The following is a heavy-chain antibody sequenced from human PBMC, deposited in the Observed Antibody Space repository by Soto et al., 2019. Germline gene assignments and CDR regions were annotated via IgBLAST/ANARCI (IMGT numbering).Heavy chain of an antibody. D-gene: IGHD1-26*01. V-gene: IGHV3-23*01. CDR1: GFPFSHYA. CDR3: SKGNQWDLLS. Sequence: GPLRLSWGASGFPFSHYAMSWVRQATGKGLEWVSTVGRSGGSTYYADSVKGRLTISRDNSKDALYLPLNRLRAEDTARYYCSKGNQWDLLSWGQGAPVSV. CDR2: VGRSGGST. J-gene: IGHJ4*02.